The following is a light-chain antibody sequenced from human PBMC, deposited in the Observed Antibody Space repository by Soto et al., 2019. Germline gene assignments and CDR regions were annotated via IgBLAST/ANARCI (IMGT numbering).Light chain of an antibody. V-gene: IGKV3-20*01. CDR1: QNVGTRF. CDR2: VAS. CDR3: QQYSGSLPWK. Sequence: EIVLTQSPGTLSLSPGERATLSCRASQNVGTRFLAWYQQKPGQAHTLLIYVASKRATGIPDRFSGSGSGKDLTLTISRLQPEDFAVYQWQQYSGSLPWKFGKGTKVEMK. J-gene: IGKJ1*01.